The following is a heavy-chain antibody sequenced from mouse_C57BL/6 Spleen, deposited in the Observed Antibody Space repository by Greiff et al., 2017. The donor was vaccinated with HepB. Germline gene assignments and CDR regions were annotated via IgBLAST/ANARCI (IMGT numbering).Heavy chain of an antibody. Sequence: QVQLQQSGPELVKPGASVKISCKASGYAFSSSWMNWVKQRPGKGLEWIGRIYPGDGDTNYNGKFKGKATLTADKSSSTAYMQLSSLTSEDSAVYFCERLAGYHYEGYFDYWGQGTTLTVSS. J-gene: IGHJ2*01. D-gene: IGHD2-2*01. CDR1: GYAFSSSW. V-gene: IGHV1-82*01. CDR2: IYPGDGDT. CDR3: ERLAGYHYEGYFDY.